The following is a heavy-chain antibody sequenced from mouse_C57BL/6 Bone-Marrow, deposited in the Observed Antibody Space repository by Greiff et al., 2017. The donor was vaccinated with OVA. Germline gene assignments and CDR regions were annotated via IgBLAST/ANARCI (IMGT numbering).Heavy chain of an antibody. D-gene: IGHD1-1*01. Sequence: EVQVVESGPGMVKPSQSLSLTCTVTGYSITSGYDWHWIRHFPGNKLEWMGYISYSGSTNYNPSLKSRISITHDTSKNHFFLKLNSVTTEDTATYYCARALRITTVFDYWGQGTTLTVSS. CDR3: ARALRITTVFDY. CDR1: GYSITSGYD. CDR2: ISYSGST. V-gene: IGHV3-1*01. J-gene: IGHJ2*01.